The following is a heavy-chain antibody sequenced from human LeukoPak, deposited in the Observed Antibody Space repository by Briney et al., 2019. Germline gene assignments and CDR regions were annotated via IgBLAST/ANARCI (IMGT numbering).Heavy chain of an antibody. D-gene: IGHD4-23*01. J-gene: IGHJ5*02. Sequence: GGSLRLFCPASGFTFSSSSMNWARQAPGKGTGWLSSIRIGSTYINYADSVKGRFTISRDNAKNSLYMQKNSLRAEDTAVYYCARDLKGYGGNSGNWFDPWGQGTLVTVSS. CDR3: ARDLKGYGGNSGNWFDP. V-gene: IGHV3-21*01. CDR1: GFTFSSSS. CDR2: IRIGSTYI.